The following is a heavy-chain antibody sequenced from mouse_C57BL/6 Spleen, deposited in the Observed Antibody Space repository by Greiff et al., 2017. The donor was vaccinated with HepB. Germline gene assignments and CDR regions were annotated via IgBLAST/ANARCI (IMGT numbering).Heavy chain of an antibody. J-gene: IGHJ2*01. CDR2: INPSSGYT. D-gene: IGHD2-4*01. Sequence: VQGVESGAELAKPGASVKLSCKASGYTFTSYWMHWVKQRPGQGLEWIGYINPSSGYTKYNQKFKDKATLTADKSSSTAYMQLSSLTYEDSAVYDCARREDYDCGDYWGQGTTLTVSS. V-gene: IGHV1-7*01. CDR3: ARREDYDCGDY. CDR1: GYTFTSYW.